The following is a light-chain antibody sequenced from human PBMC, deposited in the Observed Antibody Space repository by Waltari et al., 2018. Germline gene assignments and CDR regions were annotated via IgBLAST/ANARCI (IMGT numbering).Light chain of an antibody. CDR2: NND. CDR1: NSNIGSTN. Sequence: QSVLTQPPSASGPPGQRVTMSCSGCNSNIGSTNVNWYHQVPGTAPKLLMYNNDQRPSGVPDRFSGSKSATSASLAISGLQSEDEADYFCEAWDDTLNGPVFGGGTKLTVL. J-gene: IGLJ3*02. CDR3: EAWDDTLNGPV. V-gene: IGLV1-44*01.